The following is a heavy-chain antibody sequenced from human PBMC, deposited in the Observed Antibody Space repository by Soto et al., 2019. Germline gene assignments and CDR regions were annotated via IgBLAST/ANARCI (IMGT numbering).Heavy chain of an antibody. CDR3: ARLRLGPEGANIPLMFGLDV. J-gene: IGHJ6*02. Sequence: QVQLVQSGAEVKKPGSSVRVSCKASGDTFTGHAITWVRQAPAQGLEWLGVITPLLGTANYAPNFQGRVTITADDSATTTFWDLTSLKFDDTAVYYCARLRLGPEGANIPLMFGLDVWGQGTTVTVSS. CDR2: ITPLLGTA. V-gene: IGHV1-69*01. CDR1: GDTFTGHA. D-gene: IGHD2-8*01.